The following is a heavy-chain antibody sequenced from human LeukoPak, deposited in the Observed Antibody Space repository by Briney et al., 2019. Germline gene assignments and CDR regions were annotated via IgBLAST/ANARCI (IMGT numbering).Heavy chain of an antibody. D-gene: IGHD6-13*01. CDR3: ARAAVLQYSSSFDY. V-gene: IGHV3-48*03. CDR2: ISSSGSTI. CDR1: GFTFSSYE. J-gene: IGHJ4*02. Sequence: GGSLRLSCAASGFTFSSYEMNWVRQAPGKGLEWVSYISSSGSTIYYADSVKGRFTISRDNAKNSLYLQMNSLRAEDTAVYYCARAAVLQYSSSFDYWGQGTLVTVYS.